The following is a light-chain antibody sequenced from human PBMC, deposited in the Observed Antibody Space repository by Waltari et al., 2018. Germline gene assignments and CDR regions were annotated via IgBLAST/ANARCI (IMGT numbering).Light chain of an antibody. J-gene: IGKJ1*01. CDR2: KVS. Sequence: DVVMTQSPLSLPVTLGQPASISCRSSQSLVNSDGNTYLNWFQQRPGQSPSRPIYKVSNRDSGVPDRFSGSGSGTDFTLEISRVEAEDVGVYYCMQGTHWPRTFGQGTKVEIK. CDR3: MQGTHWPRT. V-gene: IGKV2-30*01. CDR1: QSLVNSDGNTY.